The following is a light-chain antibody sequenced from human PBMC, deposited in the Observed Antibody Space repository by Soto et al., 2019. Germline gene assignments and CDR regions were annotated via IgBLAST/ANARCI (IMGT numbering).Light chain of an antibody. CDR1: SSDVGSYNR. Sequence: QSALTQPPSVSVSPGQSVTISCTGTSSDVGSYNRVSWYQQPPGTAPKLMIYEVSNRPSGVPDRFSGSKSGNTASLTISGLQPEDEADYYCNSYTSSNTYVFGTGTKVTVL. J-gene: IGLJ1*01. CDR3: NSYTSSNTYV. V-gene: IGLV2-18*02. CDR2: EVS.